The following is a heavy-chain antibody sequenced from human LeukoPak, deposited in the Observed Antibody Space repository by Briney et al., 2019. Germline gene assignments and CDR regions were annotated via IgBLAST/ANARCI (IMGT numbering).Heavy chain of an antibody. D-gene: IGHD1-20*01. J-gene: IGHJ4*02. CDR1: GGSISSYY. CDR3: ARASNNWNYFDY. CDR2: IYYSGST. V-gene: IGHV4-30-4*08. Sequence: PSETLSLTCTVSGGSISSYYWSWIRQPPGKGLEWIGYIYYSGSTYYNPSLKSRVTISVDTSKNQFSLKLSSVTAADTAVYYCARASNNWNYFDYWGQGTLVTVSS.